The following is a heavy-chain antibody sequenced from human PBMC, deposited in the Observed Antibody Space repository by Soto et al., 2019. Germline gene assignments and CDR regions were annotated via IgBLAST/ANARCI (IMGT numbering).Heavy chain of an antibody. J-gene: IGHJ5*02. Sequence: SETLSLTCTVSGGSVSSGGYYWSWIRQPPGKGLEWIGYIYYSGSTNYNPSLKSRVTISVDTSKNQFSLKLSSVTAADTAVYYCARAVPRGGWFDPWGQGTLVTVSS. V-gene: IGHV4-61*08. CDR2: IYYSGST. CDR3: ARAVPRGGWFDP. CDR1: GGSVSSGGYY. D-gene: IGHD2-2*01.